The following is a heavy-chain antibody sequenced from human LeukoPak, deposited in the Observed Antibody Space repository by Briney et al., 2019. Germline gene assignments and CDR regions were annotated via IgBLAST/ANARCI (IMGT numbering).Heavy chain of an antibody. V-gene: IGHV1-69*05. CDR2: IIPIFGTA. J-gene: IGHJ5*02. D-gene: IGHD2-8*01. Sequence: ASVKVSCKASGCTFSSYAISWVRQAPGQGLAWMGGIIPIFGTANYAQKFQGRVTITTDDPTSTAYMELSSLRSEDTAVYYCAREIAARRAGRYCTNGVCYTYNWFDPWGQGTLVTVSS. CDR3: AREIAARRAGRYCTNGVCYTYNWFDP. CDR1: GCTFSSYA.